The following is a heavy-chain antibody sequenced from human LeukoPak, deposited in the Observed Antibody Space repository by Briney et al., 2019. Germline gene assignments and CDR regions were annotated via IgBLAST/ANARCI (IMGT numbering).Heavy chain of an antibody. CDR3: ATYLFRGDTHYFDY. D-gene: IGHD3-10*01. J-gene: IGHJ4*02. CDR2: IHYSGST. CDR1: GGSISSSSYY. Sequence: SETLSLTCTVSGGSISSSSYYWGWIRQPPGKGLEWIAYIHYSGSTNYNPSLKSRVTISLDTSKNQLSLKLYSVTAADTAVYYCATYLFRGDTHYFDYWGQGIVVTVSS. V-gene: IGHV4-61*05.